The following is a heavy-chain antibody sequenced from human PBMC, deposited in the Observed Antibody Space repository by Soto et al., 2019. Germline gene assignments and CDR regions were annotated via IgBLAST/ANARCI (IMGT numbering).Heavy chain of an antibody. V-gene: IGHV3-11*05. CDR2: ISNSGIT. Sequence: QVQLVESGGGLVKPGGSLRLSCAASGLICSDYYMTWIRQSPGKGLEWISYISNSGITNYADSVKGRFTISRDNAKNSLYLQMDSLRAEDTAVYYCARENYYKMDVLGQGTTVTVSS. CDR1: GLICSDYY. J-gene: IGHJ6*02. CDR3: ARENYYKMDV.